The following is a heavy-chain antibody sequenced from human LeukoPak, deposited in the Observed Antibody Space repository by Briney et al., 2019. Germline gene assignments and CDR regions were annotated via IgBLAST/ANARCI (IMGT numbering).Heavy chain of an antibody. V-gene: IGHV1-24*01. Sequence: GASVKVSCKVSGYTLTELSMHWVRQAPGKGLEWLGGFDPEDGERIYAQKFQGRVTMTEDTSTDTAYMELSSLRSEDTAVYYCATEGSGEDYYGMDVWGQGTTVTVS. CDR2: FDPEDGER. CDR3: ATEGSGEDYYGMDV. D-gene: IGHD1-26*01. CDR1: GYTLTELS. J-gene: IGHJ6*02.